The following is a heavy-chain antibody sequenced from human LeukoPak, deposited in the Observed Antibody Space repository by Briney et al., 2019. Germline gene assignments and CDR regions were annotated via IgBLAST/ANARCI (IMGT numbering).Heavy chain of an antibody. J-gene: IGHJ5*02. Sequence: SETLSLTCTVSGGSIRSGGYYWGWISQPPGKGLEWIGNILDSASNIYNPSLESRVTISIDTSKNQFSLKLSAVTAADTAVYYCARRLGAAGWFDPWGQGTLVTVSS. CDR3: ARRLGAAGWFDP. V-gene: IGHV4-39*01. D-gene: IGHD6-19*01. CDR1: GGSIRSGGYY. CDR2: ILDSASN.